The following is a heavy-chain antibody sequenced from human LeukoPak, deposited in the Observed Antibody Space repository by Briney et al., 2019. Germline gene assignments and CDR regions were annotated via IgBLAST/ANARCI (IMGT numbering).Heavy chain of an antibody. J-gene: IGHJ5*02. D-gene: IGHD3-22*01. Sequence: PRASVKVSCKASGYTFTSYDINWVRQATGQGLEWMGWTNPNSGNTGYAQKFQGRVTITRNTSISTAYMELSSLRSEDTAVYYCARSMYYYDSSGYSFNWFDPWGQGTLVTVSS. CDR1: GYTFTSYD. CDR2: TNPNSGNT. V-gene: IGHV1-8*03. CDR3: ARSMYYYDSSGYSFNWFDP.